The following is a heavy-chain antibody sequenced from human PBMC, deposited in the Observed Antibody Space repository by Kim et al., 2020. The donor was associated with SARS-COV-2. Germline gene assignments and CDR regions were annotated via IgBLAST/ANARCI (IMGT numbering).Heavy chain of an antibody. Sequence: AQKFQGRVTMTRDTSTSTVYMELSSLRSEATAVYYCARDWGGGDCYLDYWGQGTLVTVSS. D-gene: IGHD2-21*02. V-gene: IGHV1-46*01. J-gene: IGHJ4*02. CDR3: ARDWGGGDCYLDY.